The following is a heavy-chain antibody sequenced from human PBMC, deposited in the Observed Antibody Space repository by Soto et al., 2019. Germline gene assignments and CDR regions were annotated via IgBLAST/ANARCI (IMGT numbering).Heavy chain of an antibody. Sequence: GSLRLSCATSGFDFSNTWIHWVRQVPGKGLVWVSRINSDGSSKIYADSVKGRFTISRDNAKNTVYLQMSSLSVEDTAVYYCAKDWFYTIDSWGQGTPVTVSS. V-gene: IGHV3-74*01. CDR2: INSDGSSK. CDR1: GFDFSNTW. CDR3: AKDWFYTIDS. D-gene: IGHD3-16*01. J-gene: IGHJ4*02.